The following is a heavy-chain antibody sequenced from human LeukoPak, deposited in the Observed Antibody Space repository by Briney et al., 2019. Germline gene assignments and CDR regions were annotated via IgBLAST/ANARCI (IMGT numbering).Heavy chain of an antibody. CDR3: ARDRYYYYGSGSYYLFDY. D-gene: IGHD3-10*01. CDR1: GGSISSGSYY. J-gene: IGHJ4*02. CDR2: IYTSGST. Sequence: SETLSLTCTVSGGSISSGSYYWSWIRQPAGKGLEWIGRIYTSGSTNYNPSLKSRVTMSVDTSKNQFSLKLSSVTAADTAVYYCARDRYYYYGSGSYYLFDYWGQGTLVTVSS. V-gene: IGHV4-61*02.